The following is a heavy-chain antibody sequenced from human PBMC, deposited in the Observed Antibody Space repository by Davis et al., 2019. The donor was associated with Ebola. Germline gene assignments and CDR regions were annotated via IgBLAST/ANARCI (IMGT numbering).Heavy chain of an antibody. J-gene: IGHJ5*02. V-gene: IGHV3-73*01. D-gene: IGHD3-9*01. CDR2: IRTKPNNYAT. CDR3: TRPSPNTGYPLDP. CDR1: GLILSGSA. Sequence: PGGSLRLSCAASGLILSGSAMHWVRQASGKGLEWVGRIRTKPNNYATTYAASVKGRFTISRDDSRNMVYLQMNSLKTEDTAVYYCTRPSPNTGYPLDPWGQGTLVTVSS.